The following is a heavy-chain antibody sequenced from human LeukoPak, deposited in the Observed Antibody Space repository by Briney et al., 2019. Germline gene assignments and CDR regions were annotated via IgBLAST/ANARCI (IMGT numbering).Heavy chain of an antibody. D-gene: IGHD1-26*01. J-gene: IGHJ4*02. CDR3: AKAYSGSYFASH. CDR2: ISGSGGST. Sequence: PGGSLRLSCAASGFTFSSYAMSWVRQAPGKGLEWVSAISGSGGSTYYADSVKGRFTIPRDNSKNTLYLQMNSLRAEDTAVYYCAKAYSGSYFASHWGQGTLVTVSS. V-gene: IGHV3-23*01. CDR1: GFTFSSYA.